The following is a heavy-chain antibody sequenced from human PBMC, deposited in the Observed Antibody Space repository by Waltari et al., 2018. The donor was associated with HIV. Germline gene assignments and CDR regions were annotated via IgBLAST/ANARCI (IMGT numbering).Heavy chain of an antibody. V-gene: IGHV3-30*02. J-gene: IGHJ6*02. CDR1: GFTFSTYL. CDR3: ARGGLAISPAGTRLYTGMDV. D-gene: IGHD6-13*01. CDR2: IYYDGNNK. Sequence: QVHLVESGGGVVQPGGSLKLSCAASGFTFSTYLMHWVRQAPGTGLEWVTFIYYDGNNKNYADSVKGRFTISRDNSKKTVYLQMNSLRHEDTALYYCARGGLAISPAGTRLYTGMDVWGQGTTVTVSS.